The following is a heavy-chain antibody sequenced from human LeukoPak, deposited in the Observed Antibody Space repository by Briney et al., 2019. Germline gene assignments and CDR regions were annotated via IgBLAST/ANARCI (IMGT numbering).Heavy chain of an antibody. Sequence: ASVKVSCKASGYTFASYGISWVRQAPGQGLEWMGWISAYDGNTNYAQKLQGRVTMTTDASTSIAYMELRSLKSDDTAVYYCARAPPHCYDSDAPFDYWGQGTLVTVSS. J-gene: IGHJ4*02. D-gene: IGHD3-22*01. V-gene: IGHV1-18*01. CDR1: GYTFASYG. CDR2: ISAYDGNT. CDR3: ARAPPHCYDSDAPFDY.